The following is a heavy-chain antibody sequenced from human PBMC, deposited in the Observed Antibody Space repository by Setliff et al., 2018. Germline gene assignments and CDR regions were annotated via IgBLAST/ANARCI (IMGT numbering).Heavy chain of an antibody. D-gene: IGHD1-26*01. CDR1: GGSISNYY. V-gene: IGHV4-4*07. Sequence: ASETVSLTCTVSGGSISNYYWSWIRQPAGKGLEWIGRIYTSGSTNYNPSLKSRVTMSVDTSKNQFSLKLSSVTAADTAVYYCARKGISALSGAFDMWGQGTMVTVSS. J-gene: IGHJ3*02. CDR3: ARKGISALSGAFDM. CDR2: IYTSGST.